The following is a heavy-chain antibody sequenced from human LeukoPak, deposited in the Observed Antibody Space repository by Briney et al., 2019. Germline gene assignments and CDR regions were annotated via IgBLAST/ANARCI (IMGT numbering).Heavy chain of an antibody. D-gene: IGHD2-2*01. J-gene: IGHJ3*02. V-gene: IGHV1-46*01. CDR3: ARDSPVSTRPFDI. CDR1: GYTFTSYY. Sequence: ASVKVSCKASGYTFTSYYMHWVRQAPGQGLEWMGIINPSGGSTSYAQKFQGRVTMTRDTSTSTVYMDLSSLRSEDTALYYCARDSPVSTRPFDIWGQGTMVTVSS. CDR2: INPSGGST.